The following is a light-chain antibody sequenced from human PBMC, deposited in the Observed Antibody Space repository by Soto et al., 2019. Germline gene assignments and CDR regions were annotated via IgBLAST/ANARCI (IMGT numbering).Light chain of an antibody. CDR1: SSNIGSNY. J-gene: IGLJ1*01. CDR3: EAWDESLSGYYV. Sequence: QSVLTQPPSASGTPGQRVTISCSGSSSNIGSNYVYWYQQLPGSAPKLLIYYNDRRPSGVPDRFSGSKSGTSASLAISGLRSEDESDYYCEAWDESLSGYYVFGTGTKVTVL. V-gene: IGLV1-47*02. CDR2: YND.